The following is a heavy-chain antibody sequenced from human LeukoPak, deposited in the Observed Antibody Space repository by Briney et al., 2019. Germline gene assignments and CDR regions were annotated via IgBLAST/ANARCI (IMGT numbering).Heavy chain of an antibody. V-gene: IGHV1-69*01. CDR2: IIPIFGTA. D-gene: IGHD5-24*01. CDR1: GGTFSSYA. J-gene: IGHJ6*02. Sequence: SLKVSCKASGGTFSSYAISWVRQTPGQGLEWMGEIIPIFGTANYAQKFQGRVTITADESTSTAYMELSSLRSEDTAVYYCASGWLQLGYYYGMDVWGQGTTVTVSS. CDR3: ASGWLQLGYYYGMDV.